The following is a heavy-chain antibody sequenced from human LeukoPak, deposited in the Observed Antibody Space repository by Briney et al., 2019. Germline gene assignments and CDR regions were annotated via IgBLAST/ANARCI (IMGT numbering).Heavy chain of an antibody. J-gene: IGHJ6*03. CDR2: IYTSGST. CDR1: GGSISSGSYY. Sequence: SETLSLTCSVSGGSISSGSYYWSWIRQPAGKGLEWIGRIYTSGSTNYNPSLKSRVTISVDTSKNQFSLKLSSVTAADTAVYYCARDARYSSSSWAYYYYYMDVWGKGTTVTVSS. D-gene: IGHD6-6*01. V-gene: IGHV4-61*02. CDR3: ARDARYSSSSWAYYYYYMDV.